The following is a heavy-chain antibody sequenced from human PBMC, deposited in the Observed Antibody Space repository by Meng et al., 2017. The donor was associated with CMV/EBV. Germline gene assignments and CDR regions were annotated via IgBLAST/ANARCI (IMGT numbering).Heavy chain of an antibody. J-gene: IGHJ5*02. D-gene: IGHD4-17*01. Sequence: QVQLGQSGAELRKPGGSVKVSCNASGDTFTDYDMPWVRQAPGQGLEWMGYINPNSGDTNYAQKFQGRVTMTRDTSISTAYMELSRLRSDDTAVYYCTRDAHLTTVTPNWFDPWGQGTLVTVSS. CDR3: TRDAHLTTVTPNWFDP. V-gene: IGHV1-2*02. CDR1: GDTFTDYD. CDR2: INPNSGDT.